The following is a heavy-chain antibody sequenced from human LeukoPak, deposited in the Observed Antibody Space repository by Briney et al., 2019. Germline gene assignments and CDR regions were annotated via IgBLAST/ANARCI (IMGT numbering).Heavy chain of an antibody. CDR3: AKDLTTVTTQGDY. Sequence: GGSLRLSCAASGFTFSSYGMHWVRQAPGKGLEGVAFIRYDGSDKYYADSVKGRFTISRDNSKNTLYLQMNSLRAEDTAVYYCAKDLTTVTTQGDYWGQGTLVTVSS. V-gene: IGHV3-30*02. CDR1: GFTFSSYG. J-gene: IGHJ4*02. D-gene: IGHD4-17*01. CDR2: IRYDGSDK.